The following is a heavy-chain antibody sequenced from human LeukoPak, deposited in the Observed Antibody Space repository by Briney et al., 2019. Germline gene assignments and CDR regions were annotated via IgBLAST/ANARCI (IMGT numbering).Heavy chain of an antibody. CDR1: GGSISSNY. CDR3: ARGPHLGYCSGGSCYLSIRWFDP. Sequence: SETLSLTCTVSGGSISSNYWSWIRQPPGKGLEWIGYITYSGSTNYSPSLKSRVTISVDTSKNEFSLKLSSVTAADTAVYYCARGPHLGYCSGGSCYLSIRWFDPWGQGTLVTVSS. D-gene: IGHD2-15*01. J-gene: IGHJ5*02. CDR2: ITYSGST. V-gene: IGHV4-59*12.